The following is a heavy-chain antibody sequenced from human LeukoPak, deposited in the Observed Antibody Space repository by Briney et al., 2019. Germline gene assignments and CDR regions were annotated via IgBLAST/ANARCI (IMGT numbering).Heavy chain of an antibody. J-gene: IGHJ4*02. CDR3: ACDDYGGNSFDY. CDR1: GGSISSYY. Sequence: PSETLSLTCTVSGGSISSYYWSWIRQPPGKGLEWIGYIYYSGSTNYNPSLKSRVTISVDTSKNQFSLKLNSVTAADTAVYYCACDDYGGNSFDYWGQGTLVTVSS. D-gene: IGHD4-23*01. V-gene: IGHV4-59*08. CDR2: IYYSGST.